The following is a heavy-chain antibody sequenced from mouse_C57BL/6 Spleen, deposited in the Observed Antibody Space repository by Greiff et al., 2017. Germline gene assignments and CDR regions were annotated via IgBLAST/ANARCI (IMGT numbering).Heavy chain of an antibody. J-gene: IGHJ3*01. CDR1: GYSITSDY. Sequence: EVQLQQSGPGLAKPSQTLSLTCSVTGYSITSDYWNWIRKFPGNKLEYMGYISYSGSTYYNPSLKSRISITRDTSKNQYYLQLNSVTTEDTATYYCASGYYGSSPWFAYWGQGTLVTVSA. V-gene: IGHV3-8*01. CDR3: ASGYYGSSPWFAY. CDR2: ISYSGST. D-gene: IGHD1-1*01.